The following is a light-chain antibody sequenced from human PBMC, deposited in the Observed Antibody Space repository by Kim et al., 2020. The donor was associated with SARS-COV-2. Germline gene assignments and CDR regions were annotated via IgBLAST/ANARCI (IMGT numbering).Light chain of an antibody. V-gene: IGKV3-11*01. Sequence: SLSPGERATLSCRASQSVGSYLAWYQHKPGQAPRLLIYDASNRATGIPVRFSGSGSGTDFTLTISSLEPEDFAVYYCQQRSNWLTFGGGTKVDIK. J-gene: IGKJ4*01. CDR1: QSVGSY. CDR2: DAS. CDR3: QQRSNWLT.